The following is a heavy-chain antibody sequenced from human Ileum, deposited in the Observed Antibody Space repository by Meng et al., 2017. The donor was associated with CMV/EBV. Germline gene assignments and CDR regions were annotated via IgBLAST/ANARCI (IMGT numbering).Heavy chain of an antibody. J-gene: IGHJ4*02. CDR3: TRAGPLGYCNGGYCGTSDY. CDR1: RD. V-gene: IGHV3-72*01. Sequence: RDVDWARRAPGKGLVWVGRIRNGVNFYATGYTASVEGRFSISRDDSLNSLYLQMNDLRVEDTATYYCTRAGPLGYCNGGYCGTSDYWGQGALVTVSS. D-gene: IGHD2-15*01. CDR2: IRNGVNFYAT.